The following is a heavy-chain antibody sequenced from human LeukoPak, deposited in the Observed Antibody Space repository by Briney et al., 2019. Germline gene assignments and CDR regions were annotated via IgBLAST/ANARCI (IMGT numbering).Heavy chain of an antibody. Sequence: GESLKIPCKGSGYSFTSYWIGWVRQMPGKGLEWMGIIYPGDSDTRYSPSFQGQVTISADKSISTAYLQWSSLKASDTAMYYCASVIYYGSGSYGFAFDIWGQGTMVTVSS. CDR3: ASVIYYGSGSYGFAFDI. D-gene: IGHD3-10*01. V-gene: IGHV5-51*01. CDR1: GYSFTSYW. CDR2: IYPGDSDT. J-gene: IGHJ3*02.